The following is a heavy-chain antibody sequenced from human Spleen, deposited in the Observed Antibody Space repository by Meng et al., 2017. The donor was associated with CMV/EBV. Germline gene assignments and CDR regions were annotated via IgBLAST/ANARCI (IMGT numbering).Heavy chain of an antibody. CDR2: IIPVLDIT. CDR1: GGSFSSYA. D-gene: IGHD3-9*01. Sequence: SVKVSCKASGGSFSSYAMNWVRQAPGQGLEWMGRIIPVLDITNIAQKFQGRVAITADESTSTAYMELSSLTSEDTALYYCARSSFDFGTYGVNYQLYTMAVWGQGTTVTVSS. CDR3: ARSSFDFGTYGVNYQLYTMAV. J-gene: IGHJ6*02. V-gene: IGHV1-69*04.